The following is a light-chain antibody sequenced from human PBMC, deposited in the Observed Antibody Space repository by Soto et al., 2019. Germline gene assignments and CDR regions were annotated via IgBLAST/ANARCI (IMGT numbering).Light chain of an antibody. V-gene: IGKV2-30*01. CDR2: KVS. Sequence: DVVMTQSPLSLPVTLGQPASISCRSSQSLVYSDGNIYLNWFQQRPGQSPRRLIYKVSNRDSGVPDRFSGSGSGTDFTLKISRVDAEDVGVYYCMQGTHWPFTLGPGTKVDIK. J-gene: IGKJ3*01. CDR1: QSLVYSDGNIY. CDR3: MQGTHWPFT.